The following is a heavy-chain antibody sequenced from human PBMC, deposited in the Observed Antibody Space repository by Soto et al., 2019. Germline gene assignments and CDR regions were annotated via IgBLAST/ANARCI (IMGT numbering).Heavy chain of an antibody. CDR3: ARYCNGGACYSASLDY. Sequence: GVPLRRSCATPGFTCRSYSMHWVRQAPGKGLEWVTSISYDGSKESYADSVKGRFAVSRDNSKNTLYLQMNSLRPEDTAVYYCARYCNGGACYSASLDYWGQGTQVTVSS. CDR1: GFTCRSYS. D-gene: IGHD2-15*01. CDR2: ISYDGSKE. J-gene: IGHJ4*02. V-gene: IGHV3-30*09.